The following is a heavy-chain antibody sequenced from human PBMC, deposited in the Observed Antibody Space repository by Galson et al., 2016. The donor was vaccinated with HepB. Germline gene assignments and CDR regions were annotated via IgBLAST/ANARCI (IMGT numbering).Heavy chain of an antibody. D-gene: IGHD5-18*01. Sequence: SLRLSCAASGFTFSSYWMHWVRQAPGKGLVWVSRINSDGSSTSYADSVKGRFTTSRDNAKNTLYLQTNSLRAEDTAVYYCVRGIGYSYGGGQGTLVTVSS. CDR1: GFTFSSYW. V-gene: IGHV3-74*01. CDR2: INSDGSST. CDR3: VRGIGYSYG. J-gene: IGHJ4*02.